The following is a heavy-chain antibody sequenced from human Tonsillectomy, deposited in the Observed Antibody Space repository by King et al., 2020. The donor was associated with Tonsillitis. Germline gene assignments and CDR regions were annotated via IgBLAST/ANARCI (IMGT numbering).Heavy chain of an antibody. D-gene: IGHD2-15*01. V-gene: IGHV4-39*07. CDR2: IYYSGST. J-gene: IGHJ4*02. CDR3: ARSGVVAATLVYYYFDY. Sequence: QLQESGPGLVKPSETLSLTCTVSGGSISSSSYYWGWIRQPPGKGLEWIGSIYYSGSTYYNPSLKSRVTISVDTSKNQFSLKLNSVTAADTAVYYCARSGVVAATLVYYYFDYWGQGTLVTVSS. CDR1: GGSISSSSYY.